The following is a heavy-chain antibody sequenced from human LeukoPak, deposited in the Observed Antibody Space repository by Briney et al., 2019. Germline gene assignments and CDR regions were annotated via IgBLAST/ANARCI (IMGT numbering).Heavy chain of an antibody. D-gene: IGHD6-13*01. CDR1: GCAFTIYT. CDR3: ARGAAAGPSRYRGSTQDVDY. J-gene: IGHJ4*02. Sequence: AVTVSFTCSGCAFTIYTISRLRQAPAQGLEWVGMIILILGIANYSQKFHGRVTITADNSTSTAYMELSSLRYEDTAVYYCARGAAAGPSRYRGSTQDVDYWGQGTLVTVSS. V-gene: IGHV1-69*02. CDR2: IILILGIA.